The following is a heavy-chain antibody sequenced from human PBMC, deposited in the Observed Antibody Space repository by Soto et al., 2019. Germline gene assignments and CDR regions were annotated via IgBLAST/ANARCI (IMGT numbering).Heavy chain of an antibody. V-gene: IGHV1-2*04. J-gene: IGHJ6*02. CDR1: GYTFTGYY. CDR2: INPNSGGT. CDR3: SRDRAGIAARPYYYYYGMDV. Sequence: GASVKVSCKASGYTFTGYYMHWVRQAPGQGLEWMGWINPNSGGTNYAQKFQGWVTMTRDTSISTAYMELSRLRSDDTAVYYCSRDRAGIAARPYYYYYGMDVWGQGTTVTVSS. D-gene: IGHD6-6*01.